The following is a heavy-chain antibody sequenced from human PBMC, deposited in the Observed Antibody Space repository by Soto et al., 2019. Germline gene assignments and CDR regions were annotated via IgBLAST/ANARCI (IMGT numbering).Heavy chain of an antibody. D-gene: IGHD3-10*01. J-gene: IGHJ4*02. Sequence: QPGGSLRLSCAASGFTFSSYSMSWVRQAPGKGLEWVSAISGSGGSTYYADSVKGRFTISRDNSKNTLYLQMNSLRAEDTAVYYCAKDPRLDYYGSGSYYTYWGQGTLVTVSS. CDR3: AKDPRLDYYGSGSYYTY. CDR1: GFTFSSYS. V-gene: IGHV3-23*01. CDR2: ISGSGGST.